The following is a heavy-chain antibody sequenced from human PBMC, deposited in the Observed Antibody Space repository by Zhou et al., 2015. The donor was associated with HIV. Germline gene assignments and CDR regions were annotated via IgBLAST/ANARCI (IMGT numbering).Heavy chain of an antibody. J-gene: IGHJ6*02. CDR2: IIPIFGTA. V-gene: IGHV1-69*01. CDR3: ARGGRAVAGTYSDLRDGYGMDV. D-gene: IGHD6-19*01. CDR1: GGTFSSYA. Sequence: QVQLVQSGAEVKKPGSSVKVSCKASGGTFSSYAISWVRQAPGQGLEWMGGIIPIFGTANYAQKFQGRVTITADESTSTAYMELSSLRSEDTAVYYCARGGRAVAGTYSDLRDGYGMDVWGQGTTVTVSS.